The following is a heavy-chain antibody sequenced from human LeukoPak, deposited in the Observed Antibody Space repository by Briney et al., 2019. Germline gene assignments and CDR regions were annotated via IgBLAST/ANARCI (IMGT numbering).Heavy chain of an antibody. CDR3: ARSYYDYVWGSTFDY. CDR2: ISSSSSYI. V-gene: IGHV3-21*01. D-gene: IGHD3-16*01. Sequence: PGGSLRLSCAASGFTFSSYSMNWVRQAPGEGLEWVSSISSSSSYIYYADSVKGRFTISRDNAKNSLYLQMNSLRAEDTAVYYCARSYYDYVWGSTFDYWGQGTLVTVSS. J-gene: IGHJ4*02. CDR1: GFTFSSYS.